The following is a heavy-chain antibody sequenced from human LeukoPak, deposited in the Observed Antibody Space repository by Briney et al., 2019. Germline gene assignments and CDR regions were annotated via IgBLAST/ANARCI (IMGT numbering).Heavy chain of an antibody. CDR2: IYYSGST. Sequence: SETLSLTCTVSGGSISSYYWSWIRQPPGKGLEWIGYIYYSGSTNYNPSPKSRVTISVDTSKNQFSLKLSSVTAADTAVYYCARVTADYHCSSTSCYFGHFDYWGQGTLVTVSS. D-gene: IGHD2-2*01. J-gene: IGHJ4*02. CDR3: ARVTADYHCSSTSCYFGHFDY. CDR1: GGSISSYY. V-gene: IGHV4-59*01.